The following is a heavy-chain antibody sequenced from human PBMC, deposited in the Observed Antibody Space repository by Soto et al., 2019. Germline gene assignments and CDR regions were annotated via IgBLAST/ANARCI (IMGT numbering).Heavy chain of an antibody. CDR2: INAGYGNT. CDR1: GYTFSSYA. J-gene: IGHJ4*02. CDR3: ARYTGDGTFDF. V-gene: IGHV1-3*01. D-gene: IGHD7-27*01. Sequence: GASVKVSCKASGYTFSSYAMHWVRQAPGQRLEWMGWINAGYGNTKSSQKFQDRVIISRDTSASTAYMELTSLRSEDTAVYYCARYTGDGTFDFWGQGTLVTVSS.